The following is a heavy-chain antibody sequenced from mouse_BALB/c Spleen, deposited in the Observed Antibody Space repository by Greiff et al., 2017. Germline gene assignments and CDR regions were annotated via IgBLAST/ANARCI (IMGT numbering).Heavy chain of an antibody. CDR2: IWAGGST. Sequence: QVQLQQSGPGLVAPSQSLSITCTVSGFSLTSYGVHWVRQPPGKGLEWLGVIWAGGSTNYNSALMSRLSISKDNSKSQVFLKMNSLQTDDTAMYYCARDRPNYYGSSYNGAMDYWGQGTSVTVSS. V-gene: IGHV2-9*02. J-gene: IGHJ4*01. CDR1: GFSLTSYG. CDR3: ARDRPNYYGSSYNGAMDY. D-gene: IGHD1-1*01.